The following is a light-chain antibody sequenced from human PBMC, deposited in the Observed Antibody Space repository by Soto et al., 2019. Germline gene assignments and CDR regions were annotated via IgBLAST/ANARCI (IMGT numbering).Light chain of an antibody. CDR3: QQYNNWPLT. Sequence: EIVMTQSPATLSRSQGRRATLSCRAGETLNNTLAWYQQKPGQTPRLFIYGASTRATDIPARFSAGGSGTEFTLTISSLQSEDFAVYYCQQYNNWPLTFGPGTKVDIK. J-gene: IGKJ3*01. CDR2: GAS. CDR1: ETLNNT. V-gene: IGKV3-15*01.